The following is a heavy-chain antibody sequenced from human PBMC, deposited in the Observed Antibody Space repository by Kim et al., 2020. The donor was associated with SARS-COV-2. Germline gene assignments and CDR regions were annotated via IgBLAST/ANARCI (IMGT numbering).Heavy chain of an antibody. CDR2: ISSSSSYI. J-gene: IGHJ6*02. CDR1: GFTFSSYS. CDR3: ARDLERGGWIYYYYGMDV. Sequence: GGSLRLSCAASGFTFSSYSMNWVRQAPGKGLEWVSSISSSSSYIYYADSVKGRFTISRDNAKNSLYLQMNSLRAEDTAVYYCARDLERGGWIYYYYGMDVWGQGTTVTVSS. D-gene: IGHD6-19*01. V-gene: IGHV3-21*01.